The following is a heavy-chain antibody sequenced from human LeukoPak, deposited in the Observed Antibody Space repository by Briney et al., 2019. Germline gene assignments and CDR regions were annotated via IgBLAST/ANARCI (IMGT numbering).Heavy chain of an antibody. D-gene: IGHD6-19*01. CDR1: GFTFSSYW. CDR2: IKQDGSER. V-gene: IGHV3-7*04. CDR3: ARGSAAGSA. J-gene: IGHJ5*02. Sequence: GGSLRLSCAASGFTFSSYWMSWVRQAPGKGLEWVATIKQDGSERYYVDSVKGRFTISRDNAKNSLYLQMNSLRAEDTAVFYCARGSAAGSAWGQGTLVTVSS.